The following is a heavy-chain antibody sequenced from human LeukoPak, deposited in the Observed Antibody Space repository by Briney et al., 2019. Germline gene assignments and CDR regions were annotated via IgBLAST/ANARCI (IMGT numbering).Heavy chain of an antibody. Sequence: PGGSLRLSCAASGFTFSGYAMNWVRQAPGKGLEWVSAITGSGGSTYYADSVKGRFTISRDNSKNTLFLQANSLRAEDTAVYYCAKETSSGNFVTIDCWGQGALVTVSS. D-gene: IGHD1-26*01. CDR3: AKETSSGNFVTIDC. V-gene: IGHV3-23*01. CDR2: ITGSGGST. J-gene: IGHJ4*02. CDR1: GFTFSGYA.